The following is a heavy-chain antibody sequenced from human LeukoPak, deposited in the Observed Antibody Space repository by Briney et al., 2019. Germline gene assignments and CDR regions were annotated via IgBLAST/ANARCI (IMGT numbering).Heavy chain of an antibody. V-gene: IGHV1-8*01. CDR1: GYTFTSYD. CDR3: ARRHYYDFWTGRENSFDY. CDR2: MNPNSGNT. Sequence: ASVKVSCKASGYTFTSYDINWVRQATGQGLEWMGWMNPNSGNTGYAQKFQGRVTMTRNTSISTAYMELSSLRSEDTAVYYCARRHYYDFWTGRENSFDYWGQGTLVTVSS. D-gene: IGHD3-3*01. J-gene: IGHJ4*02.